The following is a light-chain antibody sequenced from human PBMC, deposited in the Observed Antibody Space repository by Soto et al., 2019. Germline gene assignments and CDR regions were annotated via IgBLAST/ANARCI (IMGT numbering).Light chain of an antibody. V-gene: IGKV1-39*01. CDR1: QSITSY. J-gene: IGKJ1*01. Sequence: DIHITQSPPSLSSSVGNSFTSTCRASQSITSYLNWYQQKPGKAPRLLIYTISSLQSGVPSRFSGSGSRTDFTLTISSLQPEDFATYYCQQSYSNLWTLDQWAKVDIK. CDR3: QQSYSNLWT. CDR2: TIS.